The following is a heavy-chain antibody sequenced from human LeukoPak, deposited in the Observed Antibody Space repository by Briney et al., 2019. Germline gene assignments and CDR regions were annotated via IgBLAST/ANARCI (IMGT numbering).Heavy chain of an antibody. Sequence: SETLSLTCTVSGYSISSGYYWGWIRPPPGKGLEWIGSIYHNGSTYYNPSLKSRVTISVDTSKNQLSLKLSSVSAADTAVYYCARGYSYGPPDYWGQGTLVTVSS. D-gene: IGHD5-18*01. V-gene: IGHV4-38-2*02. CDR1: GYSISSGYY. J-gene: IGHJ4*02. CDR2: IYHNGST. CDR3: ARGYSYGPPDY.